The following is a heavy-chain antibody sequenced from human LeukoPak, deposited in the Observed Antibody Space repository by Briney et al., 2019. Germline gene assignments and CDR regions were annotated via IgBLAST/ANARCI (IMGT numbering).Heavy chain of an antibody. J-gene: IGHJ3*02. Sequence: SETLSLTCTVSGGSFNSYYWNWIRQSPGKGLEWIGYIYYSGSPNYNPSLKSRVTISVDTSKKQFSLKLSSVTAADTAVYYCARDLPTYYYDSSGPGAFDIWGQGTMVTVSS. D-gene: IGHD3-22*01. CDR2: IYYSGSP. CDR3: ARDLPTYYYDSSGPGAFDI. V-gene: IGHV4-59*01. CDR1: GGSFNSYY.